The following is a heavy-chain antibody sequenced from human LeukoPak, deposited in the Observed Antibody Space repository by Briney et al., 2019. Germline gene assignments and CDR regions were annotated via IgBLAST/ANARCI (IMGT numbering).Heavy chain of an antibody. CDR3: ARIFTILDAFDI. V-gene: IGHV1-18*01. D-gene: IGHD3-10*01. Sequence: ASVKVSCKASGYTFTSYGISWVRRAPGQGLEWMGWISAYNGNTNYAQKLQGRVTMTTDTSTSTAYMELRSLRSDDTAVYYCARIFTILDAFDIWGQGTMVTVSS. CDR1: GYTFTSYG. CDR2: ISAYNGNT. J-gene: IGHJ3*02.